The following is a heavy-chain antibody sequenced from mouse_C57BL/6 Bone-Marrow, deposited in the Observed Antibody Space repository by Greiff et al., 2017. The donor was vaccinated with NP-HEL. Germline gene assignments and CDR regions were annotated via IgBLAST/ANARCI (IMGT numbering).Heavy chain of an antibody. CDR1: GYTFTSYW. J-gene: IGHJ3*01. D-gene: IGHD1-1*01. V-gene: IGHV1-64*01. CDR2: IHPNSGST. Sequence: QVQLQQPGAELVKPGASVKLSCKASGYTFTSYWMHWVKQRPGQGLEWIGMIHPNSGSTNYNEKFKSKATLTVDKSSSTAYMQLSSLTSEDSAVYYCARPHIYYYGSSHFAYWGQGTLVTVSA. CDR3: ARPHIYYYGSSHFAY.